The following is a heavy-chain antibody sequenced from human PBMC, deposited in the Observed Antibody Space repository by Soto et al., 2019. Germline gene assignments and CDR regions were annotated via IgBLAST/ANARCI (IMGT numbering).Heavy chain of an antibody. CDR1: GYSISSGYF. V-gene: IGHV4-38-2*02. J-gene: IGHJ6*01. CDR3: TREKDYDFWGGKVPYGMDV. Sequence: ETLSLTCAASGYSISSGYFWGWLRQPPGKGLEGIGSRDHASSTSYSPSLKGRVTISVDKSKNKFSLKLRSVTAADTAVYYCTREKDYDFWGGKVPYGMDVWGQGTTVTVSS. D-gene: IGHD3-3*01. CDR2: RDHASST.